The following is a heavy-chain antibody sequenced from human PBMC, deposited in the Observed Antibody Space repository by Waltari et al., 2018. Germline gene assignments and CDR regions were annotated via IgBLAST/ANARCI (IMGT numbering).Heavy chain of an antibody. CDR3: ASLPGYSSSWRYYFDY. V-gene: IGHV3-48*04. CDR1: GFTFSSYS. Sequence: EVQLVESGGGLVQPGGSLRLSCAASGFTFSSYSMTWVRQAPGKGLEWVSYISSSSSTIYYADSVKGRFTIARDNAKNSLYLQMNSLRAEDTAVYYCASLPGYSSSWRYYFDYWGQGTLVTVSS. CDR2: ISSSSSTI. D-gene: IGHD6-13*01. J-gene: IGHJ4*02.